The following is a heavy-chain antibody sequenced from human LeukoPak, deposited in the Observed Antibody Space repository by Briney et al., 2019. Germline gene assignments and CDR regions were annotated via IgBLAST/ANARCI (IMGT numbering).Heavy chain of an antibody. Sequence: PGGSLRLSCAASGFTVSSNYMSWVRQAPGKGLEWVSVIYSGGSRYYADSVKGRFTISRAKSKSTLYLQMNSLRAEDTAVYYCARAGSDAFDICGQGTMVTVSS. CDR2: IYSGGSR. CDR3: ARAGSDAFDI. J-gene: IGHJ3*02. CDR1: GFTVSSNY. D-gene: IGHD6-25*01. V-gene: IGHV3-53*01.